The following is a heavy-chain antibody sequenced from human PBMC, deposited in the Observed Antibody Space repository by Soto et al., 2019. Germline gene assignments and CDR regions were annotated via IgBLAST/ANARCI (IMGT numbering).Heavy chain of an antibody. V-gene: IGHV1-69*06. J-gene: IGHJ4*02. Sequence: QVQLVQSGAEVKKPGSSVKVSCKASGGTFSSYAISWLRQAPGQGREWMGGIIPIFGTANSAQKFQCRVTITTDKSTSTAYMELSSLRSEDTAVYYWARKSSRRAAFDYWGQGTLVTVSS. CDR3: ARKSSRRAAFDY. D-gene: IGHD6-13*01. CDR2: IIPIFGTA. CDR1: GGTFSSYA.